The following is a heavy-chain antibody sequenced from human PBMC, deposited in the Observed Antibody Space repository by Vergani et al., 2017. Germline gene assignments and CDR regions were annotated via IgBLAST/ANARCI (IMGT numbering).Heavy chain of an antibody. CDR2: ISWNSGSI. CDR1: GFTFDDYA. D-gene: IGHD2-2*02. J-gene: IGHJ3*02. CDR3: AKDTEFGCSSTSCYRGNAFDI. Sequence: EVQLVESGGGLVQPGRSLRLSCAASGFTFDDYAMHWVRQAPGKGLEWVSGISWNSGSIGYADSVKGRFTISRDNAKNSLYLQMNSLRAEDTALYYCAKDTEFGCSSTSCYRGNAFDIWGQGTMVTVSS. V-gene: IGHV3-9*01.